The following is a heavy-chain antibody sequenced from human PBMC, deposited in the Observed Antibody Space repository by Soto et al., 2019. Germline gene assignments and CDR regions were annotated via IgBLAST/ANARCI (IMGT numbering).Heavy chain of an antibody. J-gene: IGHJ3*02. CDR3: ARGRSNWGSGDDAFGI. CDR1: GFTFSSYG. CDR2: IWYDGSNK. Sequence: GGSLRLSCAASGFTFSSYGMHWVRQAPGKGLEWVAVIWYDGSNKYYADSVKGRFTISRDNSKNTLYLQMNSLRAEDTAVYYCARGRSNWGSGDDAFGIWGQGTMVTVSS. D-gene: IGHD7-27*01. V-gene: IGHV3-33*01.